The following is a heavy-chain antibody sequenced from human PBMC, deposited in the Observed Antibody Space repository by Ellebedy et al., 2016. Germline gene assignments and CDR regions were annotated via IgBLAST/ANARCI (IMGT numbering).Heavy chain of an antibody. CDR1: GFTFSNAW. D-gene: IGHD2-21*02. CDR2: ISSSSSYI. Sequence: GESLKISCAASGFTFSNAWMSWVRQAPGKGLEWVSSISSSSSYIYYADSVKGRFTISRDNAKNSLYLQMNSLRAEDTAVYYCARDPVVVTAFDYWGQGTLVTVSS. V-gene: IGHV3-21*01. J-gene: IGHJ4*02. CDR3: ARDPVVVTAFDY.